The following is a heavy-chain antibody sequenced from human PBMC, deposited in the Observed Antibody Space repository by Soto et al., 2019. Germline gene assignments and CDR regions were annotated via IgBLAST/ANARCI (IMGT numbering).Heavy chain of an antibody. V-gene: IGHV1-2*02. CDR2: INPNSDDA. J-gene: IGHJ6*02. D-gene: IGHD6-13*01. Sequence: QVQVVQSGAEVKKPGASVKVSCKASGYSFTDYYIHWVRQAPGQGLEWMGWINPNSDDADYPLKFLGRVTMTSDTSISTAYMELSGLRSDDTAVYVCARDRDSTLERERTSRFYYYSAMDVWGQGTTVTVSS. CDR3: ARDRDSTLERERTSRFYYYSAMDV. CDR1: GYSFTDYY.